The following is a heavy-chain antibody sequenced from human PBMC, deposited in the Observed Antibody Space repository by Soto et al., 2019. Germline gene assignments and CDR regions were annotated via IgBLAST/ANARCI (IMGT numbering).Heavy chain of an antibody. CDR1: GFTFDDYA. Sequence: GGSLRLSCAASGFTFDDYAMHWVRQAPGKGLEWVSGISWNSGSIGYADSVKGRFTISRDNAKNSLYLQMNSLRAEDTALYYCAKDFVCSGGSCYHVALGGFDYWGQGTLVTVSS. J-gene: IGHJ4*02. CDR2: ISWNSGSI. V-gene: IGHV3-9*01. D-gene: IGHD2-15*01. CDR3: AKDFVCSGGSCYHVALGGFDY.